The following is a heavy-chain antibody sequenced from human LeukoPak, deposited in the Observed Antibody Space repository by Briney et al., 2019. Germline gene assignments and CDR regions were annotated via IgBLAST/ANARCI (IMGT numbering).Heavy chain of an antibody. D-gene: IGHD3-22*01. CDR2: IIPIFGTA. CDR3: ARVRYYDSSGYYLPYYYYGMDV. CDR1: GGTFSSYA. Sequence: ASVKVSCKASGGTFSSYAISWVRQAPGQGLEWMGGIIPIFGTANYAQKFQGRVTITADESTSTANMELSSLRSEDTAVYYCARVRYYDSSGYYLPYYYYGMDVWGQGTTVTVSS. V-gene: IGHV1-69*13. J-gene: IGHJ6*02.